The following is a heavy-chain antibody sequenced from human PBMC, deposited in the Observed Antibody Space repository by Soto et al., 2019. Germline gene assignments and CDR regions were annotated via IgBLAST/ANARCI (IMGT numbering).Heavy chain of an antibody. J-gene: IGHJ5*02. CDR1: GGSISSSSYY. D-gene: IGHD6-13*01. V-gene: IGHV4-39*01. CDR3: ARFSQLVHVGFDP. Sequence: QLQLQESGPGLVKPSETLSLTCTVSGGSISSSSYYWGWIRQPPGKGLEGIGSIYYSGSTYYNPSLKSRVTISVDTSKNQFSLKLSSVTAADTAVYYCARFSQLVHVGFDPWGQGTLVTVSS. CDR2: IYYSGST.